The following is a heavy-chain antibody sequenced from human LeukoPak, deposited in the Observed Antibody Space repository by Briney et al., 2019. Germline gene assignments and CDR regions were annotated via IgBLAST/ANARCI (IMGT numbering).Heavy chain of an antibody. CDR2: INPIFGIA. Sequence: SVKVSCKASGGTFSSYAISWVRQAPGQGLEWMGRINPIFGIANYAQKFQGRVTITADKSTSTAYMELSSLRSEDTAVYYCARDTGMATIKHFDYWGQGTLVTVSS. J-gene: IGHJ4*02. V-gene: IGHV1-69*04. D-gene: IGHD5-24*01. CDR3: ARDTGMATIKHFDY. CDR1: GGTFSSYA.